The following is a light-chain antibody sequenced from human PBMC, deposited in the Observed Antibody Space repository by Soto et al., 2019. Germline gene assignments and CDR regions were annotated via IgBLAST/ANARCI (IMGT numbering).Light chain of an antibody. CDR1: RSISSW. V-gene: IGKV1-5*01. J-gene: IGKJ3*01. CDR2: DAS. Sequence: DIQMTQSPSTLSASVGDRVTITCRASRSISSWLAWYQQKPGKAPKLLIYDASSLESGVPSRFSGSGSGTEFTLTISSLQPDDFATYYCQQYNSYSSTFGPGTKVDIK. CDR3: QQYNSYSST.